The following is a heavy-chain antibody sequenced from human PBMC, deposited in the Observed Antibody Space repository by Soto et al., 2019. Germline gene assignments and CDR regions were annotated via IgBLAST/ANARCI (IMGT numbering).Heavy chain of an antibody. CDR1: GDSVSSNSAA. J-gene: IGHJ3*02. Sequence: QTLSLTCVISGDSVSSNSAAWNWIRQSPSRGLEWLGRTYYRSKWYNEYAVSVESRIIVNPDTSKNQFSLQLNSVTPEDTAVYYCARLGDDYRGGFEIWGQGTMVTVSS. CDR2: TYYRSKWYN. D-gene: IGHD4-17*01. CDR3: ARLGDDYRGGFEI. V-gene: IGHV6-1*01.